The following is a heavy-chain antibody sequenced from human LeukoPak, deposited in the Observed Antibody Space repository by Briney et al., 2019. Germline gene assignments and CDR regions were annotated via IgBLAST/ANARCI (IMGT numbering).Heavy chain of an antibody. CDR2: IRSSSSTT. V-gene: IGHV3-48*01. CDR1: GFTFSTYS. J-gene: IGHJ6*03. CDR3: ARDSAQGGYMDV. Sequence: GGSLRLSCAASGFTFSTYSMNWVRLAPGKGVEWVSNIRSSSSTTYYADSVKGRFTISRDNGKNSLYLQMNSLRGEDTAVYYCARDSAQGGYMDVWGKGTTVTVSS.